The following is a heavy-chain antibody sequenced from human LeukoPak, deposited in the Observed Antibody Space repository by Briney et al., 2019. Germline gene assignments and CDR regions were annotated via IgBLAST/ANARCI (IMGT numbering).Heavy chain of an antibody. J-gene: IGHJ3*02. CDR2: ISAYNGNT. D-gene: IGHD3-22*01. CDR1: GYTFTSYG. V-gene: IGHV1-18*01. CDR3: AREYYDSSGYDAFDI. Sequence: ASVKVSCKASGYTFTSYGFSWVRQAPGQGLEWMGWISAYNGNTNYAQKFQARVTMTTDTSTSTAYMELRSLRSDDSAVYYCAREYYDSSGYDAFDIWGQGTMVTVSS.